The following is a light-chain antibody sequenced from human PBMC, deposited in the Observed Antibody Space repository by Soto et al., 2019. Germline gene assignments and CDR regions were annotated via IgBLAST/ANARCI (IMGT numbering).Light chain of an antibody. CDR1: QSISSY. CDR3: QQSYSTPWT. CDR2: AAS. J-gene: IGKJ1*01. V-gene: IGKV1-39*01. Sequence: DIQMTQSPSSLSASVGDRVTITCRASQSISSYLNWYQQKPGKAPKLLIYAASSLQSWVPSRFSGSGSGTDFTLTISSLQHEDFSTYYCQQSYSTPWTFGQGTKVEIK.